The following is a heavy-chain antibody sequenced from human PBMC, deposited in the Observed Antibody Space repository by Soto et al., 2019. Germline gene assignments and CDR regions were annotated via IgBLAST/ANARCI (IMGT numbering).Heavy chain of an antibody. CDR2: IYQSGST. Sequence: PSETLSLTCAVSGGSISSGGYSWSWIRQPPGKGLEWIGYIYQSGSTYYNPSLKSRVTISVDRSKNQFSLKLSSVTAADTAVYYGAREPGTYDAFDIWGQGTMVTVSS. CDR3: AREPGTYDAFDI. D-gene: IGHD1-1*01. V-gene: IGHV4-30-2*01. J-gene: IGHJ3*02. CDR1: GGSISSGGYS.